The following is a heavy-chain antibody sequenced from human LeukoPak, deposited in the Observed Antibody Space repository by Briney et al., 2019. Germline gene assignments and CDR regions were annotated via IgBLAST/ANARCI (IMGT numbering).Heavy chain of an antibody. V-gene: IGHV3-7*01. Sequence: GGPLRLSCAPSGFTFKTTWMTWVRKPPGRGRKWVANINQDGNMENYVDSVKGRFTISRDNARNSLYLQMNSLRSEDTAIYYCARDGGWYRDYWGQGTLVTVSS. J-gene: IGHJ4*02. CDR1: GFTFKTTW. D-gene: IGHD6-19*01. CDR2: INQDGNME. CDR3: ARDGGWYRDY.